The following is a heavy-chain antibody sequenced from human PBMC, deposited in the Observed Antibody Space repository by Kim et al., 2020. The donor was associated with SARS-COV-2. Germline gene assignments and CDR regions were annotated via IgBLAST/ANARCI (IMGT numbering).Heavy chain of an antibody. CDR1: GGTFSSYA. V-gene: IGHV1-69*13. Sequence: SVKVSCKASGGTFSSYAISWVRQAPGQGLEWMGGIIPIFGTANYAQKFQGRVTITADESTSTAYMELSSLRSEDTTVYYCARECQFGELFSFLRDNWFDPWGQGTLVTVSS. J-gene: IGHJ5*02. CDR2: IIPIFGTA. D-gene: IGHD3-10*01. CDR3: ARECQFGELFSFLRDNWFDP.